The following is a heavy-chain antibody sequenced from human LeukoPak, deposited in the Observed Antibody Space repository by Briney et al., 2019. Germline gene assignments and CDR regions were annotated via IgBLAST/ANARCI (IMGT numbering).Heavy chain of an antibody. CDR3: ARDDYGDYWYFDL. CDR2: INPNSGGT. J-gene: IGHJ2*01. Sequence: GASVKVSCKAPGYTFTGYYMHWVRQAPGQGLEWMGWINPNSGGTNYAQKFQGRVTMTRDTSISTAYMELSRLRSDDTAVYYCARDDYGDYWYFDLWGRGTLVTVSS. CDR1: GYTFTGYY. D-gene: IGHD4-17*01. V-gene: IGHV1-2*02.